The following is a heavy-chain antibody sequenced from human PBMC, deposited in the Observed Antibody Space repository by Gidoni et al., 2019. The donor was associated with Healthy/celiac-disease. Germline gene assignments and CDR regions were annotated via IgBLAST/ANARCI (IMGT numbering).Heavy chain of an antibody. CDR2: INHSGST. CDR1: GGSFSGYY. CDR3: STLSGDYGDYFNWFDP. D-gene: IGHD4-17*01. J-gene: IGHJ5*02. Sequence: QVQLQQWGAGLLKPSETLSLTCAVYGGSFSGYYWSWIRQPQGKGLEWIGEINHSGSTNYNPSLKSRVTISVDTSKNQFSLKLSFVTAADTALYYCSTLSGDYGDYFNWFDPWGQGTLVTVSS. V-gene: IGHV4-34*01.